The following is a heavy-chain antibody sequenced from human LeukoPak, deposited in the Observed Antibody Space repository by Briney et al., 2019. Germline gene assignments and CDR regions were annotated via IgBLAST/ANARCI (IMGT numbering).Heavy chain of an antibody. D-gene: IGHD1-7*01. CDR3: ARRGLGTTQRYFEY. CDR2: ISAYNGHT. V-gene: IGHV1-18*01. CDR1: GYTFTDYD. Sequence: ASVKVSSKPSGYTFTDYDITCVRQAPGQWLEWMGWISAYNGHTNYAQKLQGRITVTTDTSTSTSYMELRSLRSDDTAVYYCARRGLGTTQRYFEYWGQGTLVIVSS. J-gene: IGHJ4*02.